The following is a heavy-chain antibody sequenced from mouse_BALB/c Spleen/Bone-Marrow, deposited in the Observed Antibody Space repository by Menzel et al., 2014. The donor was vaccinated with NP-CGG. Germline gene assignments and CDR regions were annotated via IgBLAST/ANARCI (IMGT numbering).Heavy chain of an antibody. V-gene: IGHV5-12-2*01. D-gene: IGHD1-1*01. J-gene: IGHJ4*01. CDR2: ISNGGGST. CDR1: GFTFSSYT. CDR3: ARHGYYGSRAMDY. Sequence: EVQRVESGGGLVQPGGSLKLSCAASGFTFSSYTMSWVRQTPEKRLEWVAYISNGGGSTYCPDTVKGRFTISRDNAKNTLYLQMSSLRSEDTAMYYCARHGYYGSRAMDYWGQGTSVTVSS.